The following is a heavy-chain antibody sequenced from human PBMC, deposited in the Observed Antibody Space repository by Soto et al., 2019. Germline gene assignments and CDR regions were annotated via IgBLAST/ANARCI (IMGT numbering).Heavy chain of an antibody. CDR1: GFTVSRNY. D-gene: IGHD3-10*01. Sequence: GGSLRLSCAASGFTVSRNYVSWVRQAPGKGLEWVSSISWNSVSIGYADSVKGRFTISRDNAKNSLYLQMNTLRAEDTALYYCAKDMENGYNPYYYYGMDVWGQGTTVTVSS. J-gene: IGHJ6*02. CDR3: AKDMENGYNPYYYYGMDV. V-gene: IGHV3-9*01. CDR2: ISWNSVSI.